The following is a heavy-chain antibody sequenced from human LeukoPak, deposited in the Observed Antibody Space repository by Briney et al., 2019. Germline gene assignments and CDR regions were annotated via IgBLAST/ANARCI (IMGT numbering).Heavy chain of an antibody. CDR3: ARDRFPGKAAAGQNLNNWFDP. V-gene: IGHV1-18*01. Sequence: ASVKVSCKASGGTFSSYAISWVRQAPGQGLEWMGWISAYNGNTNYAQKLQGRVTMTTDTSTSTAYMELRSLRSDDTAVYYCARDRFPGKAAAGQNLNNWFDPWGQGTLVTVSS. D-gene: IGHD6-13*01. CDR1: GGTFSSYA. J-gene: IGHJ5*02. CDR2: ISAYNGNT.